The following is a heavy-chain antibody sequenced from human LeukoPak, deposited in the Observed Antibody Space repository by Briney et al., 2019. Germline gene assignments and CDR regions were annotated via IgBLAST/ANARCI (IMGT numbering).Heavy chain of an antibody. J-gene: IGHJ4*02. CDR1: GGSISSSDW. D-gene: IGHD3-10*01. V-gene: IGHV4-4*02. CDR2: IYHSGST. CDR3: ARGHGSGSYYNAGFDY. Sequence: SGTLSLTCAVSGGSISSSDWWSWVRQPPGKGLEWIGEIYHSGSTNYNPSFKSRVTISVDKSKNQFSLKLSSVTAADTAVYYCARGHGSGSYYNAGFDYWGQGTLVTVSS.